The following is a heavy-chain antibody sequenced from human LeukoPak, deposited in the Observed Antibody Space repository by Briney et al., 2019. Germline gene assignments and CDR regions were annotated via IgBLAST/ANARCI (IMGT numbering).Heavy chain of an antibody. J-gene: IGHJ3*02. CDR1: GFTFSDSA. V-gene: IGHV3-73*01. CDR2: IRSKAKSYAT. D-gene: IGHD3-22*01. Sequence: AGGSLKLSCAASGFTFSDSAVHWVRQASGKGPEWVGRIRSKAKSYATAYAASVKGRFTISRDDSETTAYLQMNSLKTEDTAVYYCTHYYDGSGYYGAFDSWGQGTMVTVSS. CDR3: THYYDGSGYYGAFDS.